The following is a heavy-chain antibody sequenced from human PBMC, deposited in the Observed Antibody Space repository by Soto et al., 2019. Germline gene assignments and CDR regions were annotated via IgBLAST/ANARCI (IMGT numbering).Heavy chain of an antibody. V-gene: IGHV3-23*01. CDR1: GFTFSSYA. J-gene: IGHJ4*02. D-gene: IGHD5-18*01. Sequence: TGGSLRLSCAASGFTFSSYAMSWVRQAPGKGLEWVSSIRGSGGSTYYADSVKGRFTISRDNSKNTLYLQMNSLRAGDTAVYYCAKHRSGYSYAYPSGSVPFDHWGQGTLVTGSS. CDR2: IRGSGGST. CDR3: AKHRSGYSYAYPSGSVPFDH.